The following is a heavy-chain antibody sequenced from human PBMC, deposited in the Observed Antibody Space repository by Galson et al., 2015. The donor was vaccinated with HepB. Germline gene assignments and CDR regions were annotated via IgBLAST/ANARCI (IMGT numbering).Heavy chain of an antibody. J-gene: IGHJ4*02. Sequence: SLRLSCAASGFTVSSNYMSWVRQAPGKGLEWVSVIYSGGSTYYADSVKGRFTISRDNSKNTLYLQMNSLRAEDTAVYYCAREQGIAVAGTRNGLDYWGQGTLVTVSS. CDR2: IYSGGST. D-gene: IGHD6-19*01. CDR1: GFTVSSNY. V-gene: IGHV3-66*01. CDR3: AREQGIAVAGTRNGLDY.